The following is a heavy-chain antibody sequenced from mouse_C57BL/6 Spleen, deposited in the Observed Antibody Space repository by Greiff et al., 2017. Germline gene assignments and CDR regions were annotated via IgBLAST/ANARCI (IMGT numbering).Heavy chain of an antibody. J-gene: IGHJ3*01. CDR3: ARWLTGWFAY. CDR1: GYSFTSYY. V-gene: IGHV1-66*01. Sequence: QVQLKQSGPELVKPGASVKISCKASGYSFTSYYIHWVKQRPGQGLEWIGWIYPGSGNTKYNEKFKGKATLTADTSSSTAYMQLSSLTSEDSAVYYCARWLTGWFAYWGQGTLVTVSA. CDR2: IYPGSGNT. D-gene: IGHD4-1*01.